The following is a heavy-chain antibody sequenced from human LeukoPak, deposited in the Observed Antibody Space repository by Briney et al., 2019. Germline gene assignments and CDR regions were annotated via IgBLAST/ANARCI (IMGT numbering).Heavy chain of an antibody. CDR1: GGSISSYY. CDR3: AGQWLPESGYYYYGMDV. D-gene: IGHD5-12*01. Sequence: KPSETLSLTCTVSGGSISSYYWSWIRQPPGKGLEWIGYIYYSGSTNYNPSLKSRVTISVDTSKNQFSLKLSSVTAADTAVYYCAGQWLPESGYYYYGMDVWAKGPRSPSP. CDR2: IYYSGST. V-gene: IGHV4-59*01. J-gene: IGHJ6*02.